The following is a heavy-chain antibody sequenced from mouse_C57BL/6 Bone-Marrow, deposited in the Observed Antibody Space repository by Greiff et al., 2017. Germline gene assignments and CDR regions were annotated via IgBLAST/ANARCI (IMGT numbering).Heavy chain of an antibody. CDR2: ISYSGST. J-gene: IGHJ1*03. CDR1: GYSITSDY. V-gene: IGHV3-8*01. CDR3: ARYHGSSYWYFDV. Sequence: EVMLVESGPGLAKPSQPLSLTCSVTGYSITSDYWNWIRKFPGNKLEYMGYISYSGSTYYNPSLKSRISITRDTSKNQYYLQLNSVTTEDTATYYCARYHGSSYWYFDVWGTGTTVTASS. D-gene: IGHD1-1*01.